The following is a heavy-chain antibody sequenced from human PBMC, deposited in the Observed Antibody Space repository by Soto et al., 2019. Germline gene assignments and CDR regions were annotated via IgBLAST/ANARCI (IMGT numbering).Heavy chain of an antibody. CDR2: IYYSGST. D-gene: IGHD3-10*01. J-gene: IGHJ4*02. Sequence: SETLCLTCTVSGGSISSYYWSWIRQPPGKGLEWIGYIYYSGSTNYNPSLKSRVTISVDTSKNQFSLKLSSVTAADTAVYYCARSGSGSFIYIDYWGQGTLVTVSS. CDR3: ARSGSGSFIYIDY. V-gene: IGHV4-59*08. CDR1: GGSISSYY.